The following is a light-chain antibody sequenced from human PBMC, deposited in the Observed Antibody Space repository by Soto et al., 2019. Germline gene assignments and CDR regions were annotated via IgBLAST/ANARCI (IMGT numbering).Light chain of an antibody. J-gene: IGKJ2*01. V-gene: IGKV3-11*01. Sequence: EIVLTQSPATLSLSPGERATLSCRASQSVSSYLAWYQQKPGQAPRLLIYDASNRATGIPARFSGSGSGTDFTLTISSLEPEDFAVYYYQKRSKWPPYTFGQGTKLEIK. CDR3: QKRSKWPPYT. CDR2: DAS. CDR1: QSVSSY.